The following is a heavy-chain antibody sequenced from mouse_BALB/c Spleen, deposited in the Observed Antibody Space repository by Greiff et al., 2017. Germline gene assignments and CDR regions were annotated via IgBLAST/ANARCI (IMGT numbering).Heavy chain of an antibody. J-gene: IGHJ1*01. V-gene: IGHV2-9*02. CDR2: IWAGGST. Sequence: QVQLQQSGPGLVAPSQSLSITCTVSGFSLTSYGVHWVRQPPGKGLEWLGVIWAGGSTNYNSALMSRLSISKDNSKSQVFLKMNSLQTDDTAMYYCARSYYDYGGGYFDVWGAGTTVTVSS. D-gene: IGHD2-4*01. CDR1: GFSLTSYG. CDR3: ARSYYDYGGGYFDV.